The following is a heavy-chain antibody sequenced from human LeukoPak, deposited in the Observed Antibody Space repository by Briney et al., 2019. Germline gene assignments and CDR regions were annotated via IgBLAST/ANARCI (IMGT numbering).Heavy chain of an antibody. Sequence: ASVKVSCKASGYTFTGYHMHWVRQAPGQGLEWMGGFDPEDGETIYAQKFQGRVTMTEDTSTDTAYMDLSSLTSEDTAMYYCAKRGKKWELLYYFDQWGQGTLVTVSS. J-gene: IGHJ4*02. CDR3: AKRGKKWELLYYFDQ. CDR2: FDPEDGET. V-gene: IGHV1-24*01. CDR1: GYTFTGYH. D-gene: IGHD1-26*01.